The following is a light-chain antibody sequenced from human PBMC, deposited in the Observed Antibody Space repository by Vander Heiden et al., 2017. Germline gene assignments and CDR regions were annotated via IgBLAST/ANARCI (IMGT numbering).Light chain of an antibody. CDR2: QDS. CDR3: QAWDSSTSVV. J-gene: IGLJ2*01. Sequence: SYELPQPPSVSVSPGQTASITCSGDKLGDKYACWYQQKPGQCPVLVIYQDSKRPSGIPERFSGSNSGNTATLTISGTQAMDEADYYCQAWDSSTSVVFGGGTKLTVL. CDR1: KLGDKY. V-gene: IGLV3-1*01.